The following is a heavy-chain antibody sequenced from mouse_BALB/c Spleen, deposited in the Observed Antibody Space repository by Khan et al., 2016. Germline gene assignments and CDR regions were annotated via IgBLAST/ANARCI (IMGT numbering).Heavy chain of an antibody. V-gene: IGHV4-1*02. Sequence: EVKLLESGGGLVQPGGSLKLSCAASGFDFSRYWMSWVRQAPGKGLEWIGEINPDSSTINYTPSLKDKFIISRDNAKNTLYLHMSKVRSEDTALYDCARLWYYGYFDYWGQGTTLTVSS. D-gene: IGHD1-1*01. J-gene: IGHJ2*01. CDR3: ARLWYYGYFDY. CDR2: INPDSSTI. CDR1: GFDFSRYW.